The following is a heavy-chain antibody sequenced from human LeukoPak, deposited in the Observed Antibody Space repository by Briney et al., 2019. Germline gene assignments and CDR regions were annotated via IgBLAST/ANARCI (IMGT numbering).Heavy chain of an antibody. CDR3: AKATGSYYRSEVDY. Sequence: AGGSLRLSCAASGFTFEDYGMSWVRQAPGKGLEWVSGINWNGDSTDYADSVKGRFTISRDNAKNSLYLQMNSLRAEDTALYYCAKATGSYYRSEVDYWGQGTLVTVSS. CDR2: INWNGDST. J-gene: IGHJ4*02. CDR1: GFTFEDYG. V-gene: IGHV3-20*04. D-gene: IGHD1-26*01.